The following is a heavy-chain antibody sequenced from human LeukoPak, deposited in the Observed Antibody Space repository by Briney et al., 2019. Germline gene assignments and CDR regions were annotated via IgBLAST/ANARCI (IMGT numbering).Heavy chain of an antibody. Sequence: SETLSLTCAVYGGSFSGYYWSWIRQPPGKELEWIGEINHSGSTNYNPSLKSRVTISVDTSRNQFSLKLSSVTAADTAVYYCARGLRRRGYCSSTSCLWNNWFDPWGQGTLVTVSS. CDR3: ARGLRRRGYCSSTSCLWNNWFDP. V-gene: IGHV4-34*01. CDR1: GGSFSGYY. D-gene: IGHD2-2*01. CDR2: INHSGST. J-gene: IGHJ5*02.